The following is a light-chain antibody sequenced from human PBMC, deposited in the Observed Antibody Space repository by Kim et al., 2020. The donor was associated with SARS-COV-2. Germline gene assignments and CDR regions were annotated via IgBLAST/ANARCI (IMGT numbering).Light chain of an antibody. CDR1: SRDVGGYNY. J-gene: IGLJ1*01. Sequence: GQSVTISCTGTSRDVGGYNYVSWYQQHPGKAPKLMIYDVNKWPAGVPDRFSGSKSGNTASLTISGLQAEDEADYYCCSFTGSFTYVFGTGTKVTVL. CDR3: CSFTGSFTYV. V-gene: IGLV2-11*01. CDR2: DVN.